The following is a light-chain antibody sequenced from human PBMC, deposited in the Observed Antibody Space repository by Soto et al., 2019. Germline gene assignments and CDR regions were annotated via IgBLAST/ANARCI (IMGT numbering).Light chain of an antibody. CDR3: QQYNSWPLT. CDR1: ESVSTN. Sequence: QSPATLYLARWERVPLSCRASESVSTNLAWYQQKPGQAPRLVIYDIFTRATGVPTRISGSGSGTEFTLTISSLQSEDFAVYYCQQYNSWPLTFGGGTKV. CDR2: DIF. V-gene: IGKV3D-15*01. J-gene: IGKJ4*01.